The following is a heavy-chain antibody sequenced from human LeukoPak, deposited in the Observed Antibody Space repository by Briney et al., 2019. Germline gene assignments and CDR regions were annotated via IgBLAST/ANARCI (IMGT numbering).Heavy chain of an antibody. V-gene: IGHV4-59*01. Sequence: PSETLSLTCTVSGGSISSYYWSWIRQPPGKGLEWIGYIYYSGSTNYNPSLKSRVTISVDTSKNQFSLKLSSVTAADTAVYYCARGYCSSTSCYVLEGVDPWGRGTLVTVSS. CDR2: IYYSGST. D-gene: IGHD2-2*01. CDR1: GGSISSYY. J-gene: IGHJ5*02. CDR3: ARGYCSSTSCYVLEGVDP.